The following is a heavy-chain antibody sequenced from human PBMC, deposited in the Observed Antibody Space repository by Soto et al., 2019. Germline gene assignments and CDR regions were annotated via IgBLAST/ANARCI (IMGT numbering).Heavy chain of an antibody. Sequence: QVQLVESGGGVVQPGRSLRLSCVGSGFTFSSYGMHWVRQAPGKGLEWVAVIWNDGGNEYYGDSVKGRFTISRDNSKNTLYLQMNSLRVEDTAVYDCARDQGLWFGKPDYWGQGTLVIVSS. CDR3: ARDQGLWFGKPDY. D-gene: IGHD3-10*01. CDR2: IWNDGGNE. J-gene: IGHJ4*02. V-gene: IGHV3-33*01. CDR1: GFTFSSYG.